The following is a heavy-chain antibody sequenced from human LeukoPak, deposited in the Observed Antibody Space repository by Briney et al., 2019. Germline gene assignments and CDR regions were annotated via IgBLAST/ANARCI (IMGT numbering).Heavy chain of an antibody. Sequence: SETLSLTCTVSGGSISSSSYYWGWIRQPPGKGLEWIGRIYTSGSTNYNPSLKSRVTISVDTSKNQFSLKLSSVTAADTAVYYCARGPLVGATTGAFDIWGQGTMVTVSS. CDR1: GGSISSSSYY. CDR3: ARGPLVGATTGAFDI. D-gene: IGHD1-26*01. J-gene: IGHJ3*02. V-gene: IGHV4-61*02. CDR2: IYTSGST.